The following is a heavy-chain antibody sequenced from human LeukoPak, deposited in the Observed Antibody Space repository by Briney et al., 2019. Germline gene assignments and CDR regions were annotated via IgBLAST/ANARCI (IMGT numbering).Heavy chain of an antibody. V-gene: IGHV1-2*02. Sequence: ASVKVSCKASGYTFTDYYIHWVRQAPGQGLEWMGWINPNSGGTNYAQNFQGRVTMTRDTSISTVYMELSSLRSEDTAVYYCAREIGPIQLHLWGSAFDYWGQGTLVTVSS. CDR3: AREIGPIQLHLWGSAFDY. J-gene: IGHJ4*02. D-gene: IGHD5-18*01. CDR2: INPNSGGT. CDR1: GYTFTDYY.